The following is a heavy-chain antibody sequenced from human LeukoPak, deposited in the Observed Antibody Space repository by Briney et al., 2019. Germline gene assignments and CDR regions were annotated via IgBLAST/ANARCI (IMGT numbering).Heavy chain of an antibody. J-gene: IGHJ4*02. CDR2: ISGSCGST. V-gene: IGHV3-23*01. CDR3: AKAQRDDFSSGSPPPYY. D-gene: IGHD3-3*01. CDR1: GFTFSSYE. Sequence: PGGSLRLSCAASGFTFSSYEMNWVRQAPGKGLEWVSAISGSCGSTYYADTVKGRFTISRDNSKNTLYLQMNSLRAEGTAVYYCAKAQRDDFSSGSPPPYYWGQGTLVTVSS.